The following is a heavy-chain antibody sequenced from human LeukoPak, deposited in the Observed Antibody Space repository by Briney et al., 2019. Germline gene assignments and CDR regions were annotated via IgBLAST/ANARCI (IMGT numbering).Heavy chain of an antibody. CDR3: ARDLGPGLNYNWFDP. V-gene: IGHV4-59*01. CDR1: GGSISSYY. CDR2: IYYSGST. Sequence: SETLSLACSVSGGSISSYYWSWIRQPPGKGLEWIGYIYYSGSTNYNPSLKSRVTISVDTSKNQFSLKLSSVTAADTAVYYCARDLGPGLNYNWFDPWGQGTLVTVSS. J-gene: IGHJ5*02. D-gene: IGHD1-7*01.